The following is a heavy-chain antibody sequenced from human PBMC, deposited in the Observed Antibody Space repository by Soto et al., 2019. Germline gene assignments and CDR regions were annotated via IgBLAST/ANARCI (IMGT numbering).Heavy chain of an antibody. J-gene: IGHJ5*02. CDR2: IYYSGST. CDR3: ARGTVVVPAARWFDP. D-gene: IGHD2-2*01. V-gene: IGHV4-59*01. Sequence: SETLSLTCTVSGRSISSYYWSWIRPPPGKGLEWIGYIYYSGSTNYNPSLKSRVTISVDTSKNQFSLKLSSVTAADTAVYYCARGTVVVPAARWFDPWGQGTLVTVSS. CDR1: GRSISSYY.